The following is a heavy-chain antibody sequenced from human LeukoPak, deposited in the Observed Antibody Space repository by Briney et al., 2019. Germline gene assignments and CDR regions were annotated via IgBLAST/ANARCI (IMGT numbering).Heavy chain of an antibody. Sequence: GSLRPSCAVSGFTFSDYFMSWIRQAPGKGLEWVSYISSSGNTIFYADSVKGRFTISRDNAKNSLYLQMNSLRAEDTAVYFCARDATGWEDTTYFDYWGQGTLITVSS. CDR3: ARDATGWEDTTYFDY. J-gene: IGHJ4*02. V-gene: IGHV3-11*01. D-gene: IGHD1-1*01. CDR2: ISSSGNTI. CDR1: GFTFSDYF.